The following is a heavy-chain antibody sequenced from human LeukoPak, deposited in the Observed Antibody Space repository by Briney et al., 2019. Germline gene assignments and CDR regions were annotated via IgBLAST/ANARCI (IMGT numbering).Heavy chain of an antibody. CDR2: VNGNGGST. D-gene: IGHD3-16*02. V-gene: IGHV3-23*01. J-gene: IGHJ4*02. Sequence: PGGSLRLSCAGSGFSFSTYAMSWVRQAPGKGLEWVSGVNGNGGSTSYADSVKGRFTIFRDNSKNTVYLQMNSLRVEDTAVYYCAKSLYGGCDYWGQGTVVTVSS. CDR1: GFSFSTYA. CDR3: AKSLYGGCDY.